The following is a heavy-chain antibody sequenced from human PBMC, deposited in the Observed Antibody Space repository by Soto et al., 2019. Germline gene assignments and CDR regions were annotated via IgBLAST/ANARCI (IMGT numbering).Heavy chain of an antibody. CDR1: GFTVSSNY. CDR2: IYSGGST. Sequence: PGGSLRLSCAASGFTVSSNYMSWVRQAPGKGLEWVSVIYSGGSTYYADSVKGRFTISRDNSKNTLYLQMNSLRAEDTAVYYCGTGSSHYYYYGMDVWGQGTTVTVSS. D-gene: IGHD3-10*01. CDR3: GTGSSHYYYYGMDV. J-gene: IGHJ6*02. V-gene: IGHV3-53*01.